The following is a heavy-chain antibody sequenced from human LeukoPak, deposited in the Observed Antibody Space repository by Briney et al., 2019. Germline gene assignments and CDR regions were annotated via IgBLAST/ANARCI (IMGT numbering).Heavy chain of an antibody. Sequence: SVKVSCKASGGTFSSYAISWVRQAPGQGLEWMGGLIPIFGTANYAQKFQGRVTITADESTSTAYMELSSLRSEDTAVYYCARDQDSDILTGYSFSENWFDPWGQGTLVPVSS. CDR2: LIPIFGTA. CDR1: GGTFSSYA. J-gene: IGHJ5*02. V-gene: IGHV1-69*13. D-gene: IGHD3-9*01. CDR3: ARDQDSDILTGYSFSENWFDP.